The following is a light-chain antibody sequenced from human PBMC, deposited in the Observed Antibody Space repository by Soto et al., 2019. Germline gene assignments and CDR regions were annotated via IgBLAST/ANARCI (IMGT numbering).Light chain of an antibody. Sequence: QSGLTQPTSVSGSPGQSITISCTGNHNDIGTYDYVSWYQQHPGRAPRLLIHGVTTRPSGISGRFSASKSGLTASLTISGLQPEDEADYYCSSFTSNRIYVFGPGTKVTV. V-gene: IGLV2-14*03. CDR3: SSFTSNRIYV. CDR2: GVT. CDR1: HNDIGTYDY. J-gene: IGLJ1*01.